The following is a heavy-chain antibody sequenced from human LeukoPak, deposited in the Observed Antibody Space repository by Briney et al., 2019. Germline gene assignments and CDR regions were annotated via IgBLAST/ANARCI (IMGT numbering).Heavy chain of an antibody. D-gene: IGHD3-10*01. CDR2: ISYDGSNK. V-gene: IGHV3-30*03. Sequence: GGSLRLSCAASGFTFSSYGMHWVRQAPGKGLEWVAVISYDGSNKYYADSVKGRFTISRDNSKNTLYLQMNSLRAEDTAVYYCARAPLWFGSMGYFDYWGQGTLVTVSS. J-gene: IGHJ4*02. CDR1: GFTFSSYG. CDR3: ARAPLWFGSMGYFDY.